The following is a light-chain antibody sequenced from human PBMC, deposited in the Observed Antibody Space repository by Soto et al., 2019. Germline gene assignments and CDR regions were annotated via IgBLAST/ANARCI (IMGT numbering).Light chain of an antibody. V-gene: IGKV3-15*01. CDR3: QQYHNWPPLT. Sequence: MTQSPVTLSVSPGERATLSCRASQFIGSNLAWYQQKPAQPPRLLIYDASTRATGIPARFSGSGSGTDFTLTISSLQSEDFAVYYCQQYHNWPPLTFGGGTKVDIK. CDR1: QFIGSN. CDR2: DAS. J-gene: IGKJ4*01.